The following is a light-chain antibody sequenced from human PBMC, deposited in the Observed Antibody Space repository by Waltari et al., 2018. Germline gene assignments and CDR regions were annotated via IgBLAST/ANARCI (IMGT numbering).Light chain of an antibody. J-gene: IGLJ3*02. CDR1: SSDVGGYNY. CDR2: DVS. Sequence: QSALTQPASVSGSPGQSITISCTGTSSDVGGYNYVSWYQQHPGKAPKLMIFDVSNRPSWVSKRFAGSKSGNTASRTISGLQAEDEADYYCCSYTTSTPWVFGGGTKLTVL. CDR3: CSYTTSTPWV. V-gene: IGLV2-14*03.